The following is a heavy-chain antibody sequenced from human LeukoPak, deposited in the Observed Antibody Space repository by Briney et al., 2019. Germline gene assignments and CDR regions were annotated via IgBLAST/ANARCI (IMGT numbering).Heavy chain of an antibody. CDR1: GYSISSGYY. V-gene: IGHV4-38-2*01. Sequence: NPSETQSLTCAVSGYSISSGYYWGWIRQPPGKALEWIGSIYHSGSTYYNPSLKSRVTISVDTSKNQFSLKLSSVTAADTAVYYCARTDYGDYVAFDIWGQGTMVTVSS. CDR2: IYHSGST. D-gene: IGHD4-17*01. CDR3: ARTDYGDYVAFDI. J-gene: IGHJ3*02.